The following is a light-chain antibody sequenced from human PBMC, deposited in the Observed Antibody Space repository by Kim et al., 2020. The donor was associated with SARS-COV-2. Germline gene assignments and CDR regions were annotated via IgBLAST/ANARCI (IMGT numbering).Light chain of an antibody. V-gene: IGKV1-5*03. Sequence: SASVGDRVTITCRASQSIDIWFAWYQQIPGKAPKLLIYQASSLESEVPSRFSGSGSGTEFTLTISSLQPDDFATYYCQQYRSHWTFGQGTKVDIK. J-gene: IGKJ1*01. CDR1: QSIDIW. CDR2: QAS. CDR3: QQYRSHWT.